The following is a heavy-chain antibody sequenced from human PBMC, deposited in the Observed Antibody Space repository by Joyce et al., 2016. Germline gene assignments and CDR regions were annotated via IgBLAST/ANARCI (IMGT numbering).Heavy chain of an antibody. D-gene: IGHD2-15*01. CDR3: ARGSGLGFCSGGSCLFDY. CDR1: GFTFSSYS. J-gene: IGHJ4*02. Sequence: EVQLVESGGGLVKPGGSLRLSCAASGFTFSSYSMTWVRQAPGKGLEWVSSISSSSSYIYYTDSVKGRFTISRDNAKNSLYLQRNSLRAEDTAVYYCARGSGLGFCSGGSCLFDYWGQGTLVTVSS. CDR2: ISSSSSYI. V-gene: IGHV3-21*01.